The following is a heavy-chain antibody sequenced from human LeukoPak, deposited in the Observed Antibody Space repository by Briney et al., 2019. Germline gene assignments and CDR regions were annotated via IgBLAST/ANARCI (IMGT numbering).Heavy chain of an antibody. CDR1: GYTFTGYY. CDR3: ARGGGGGITLGGVIVIPEKGFDY. V-gene: IGHV1-2*02. J-gene: IGHJ4*02. CDR2: INPNSGGT. Sequence: ASVKVSCKASGYTFTGYYMHWVRQAPGQGLEWMGWINPNSGGTNYAQKFQGRVTTTRDTSISTAYMELSRLRSDDTAVYYCARGGGGGITLGGVIVIPEKGFDYWGQGTLVTVSS. D-gene: IGHD3-16*02.